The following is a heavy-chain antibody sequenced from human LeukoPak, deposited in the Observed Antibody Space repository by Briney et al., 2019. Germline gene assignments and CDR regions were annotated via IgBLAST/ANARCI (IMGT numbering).Heavy chain of an antibody. CDR2: FDPEDGET. Sequence: GASVKVSCKVSGYTLTELSMHWVRQAPGKGLEWMGGFDPEDGETIYAQKFQGRVTMTEDTSTDTAYMELGSLRSEDTAVYYCARVGCSSVSCYYYHMDVWGKGTTVTVSS. CDR1: GYTLTELS. CDR3: ARVGCSSVSCYYYHMDV. J-gene: IGHJ6*03. D-gene: IGHD2-2*01. V-gene: IGHV1-24*01.